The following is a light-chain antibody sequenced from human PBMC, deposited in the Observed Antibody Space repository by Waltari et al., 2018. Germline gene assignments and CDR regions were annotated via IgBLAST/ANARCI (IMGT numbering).Light chain of an antibody. V-gene: IGKV1D-8*01. CDR2: AAS. CDR3: QQYLTFPYT. CDR1: QDIGSS. Sequence: VISMTQSPSFLSASTGHRVTISCRLGQDIGSSLAWYQQKPGKAPELLIFAASTLKSGVPSRFSGSGSGTDFTLTISRMQSEDCATYYCQQYLTFPYTFGQGTKLEI. J-gene: IGKJ2*01.